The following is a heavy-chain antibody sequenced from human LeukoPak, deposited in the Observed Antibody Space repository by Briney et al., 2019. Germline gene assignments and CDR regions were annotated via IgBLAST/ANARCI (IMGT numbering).Heavy chain of an antibody. CDR3: AKEYDSGGYGANFDY. Sequence: GGSLRLSCAASGFTFSSYGMQRVRQAPGKGLEWVAVVSSDGGTKYYADSVKGRFAISRDNSRNTMYLQMDSLRAEDTAVYYCAKEYDSGGYGANFDYWGQGTLVTVSS. D-gene: IGHD3-10*01. CDR1: GFTFSSYG. CDR2: VSSDGGTK. J-gene: IGHJ4*02. V-gene: IGHV3-30*18.